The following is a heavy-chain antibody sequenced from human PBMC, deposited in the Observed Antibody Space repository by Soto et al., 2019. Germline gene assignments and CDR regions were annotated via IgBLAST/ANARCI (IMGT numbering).Heavy chain of an antibody. CDR2: IWSDGNNR. Sequence: QVQLVESGGGVVQPGRSLRLSCAASGFMFSNHGMHWVRQAPGKGLEWVAVIWSDGNNRYYADSVKGRFTISRDNSKNTLYLQMNSLRAEETAVYYWVRGDNWNDEASDYWGQGPLVTVSS. CDR3: VRGDNWNDEASDY. D-gene: IGHD1-1*01. J-gene: IGHJ4*02. V-gene: IGHV3-33*01. CDR1: GFMFSNHG.